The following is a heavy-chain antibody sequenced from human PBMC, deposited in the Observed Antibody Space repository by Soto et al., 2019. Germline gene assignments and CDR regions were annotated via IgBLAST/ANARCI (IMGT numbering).Heavy chain of an antibody. D-gene: IGHD3-3*01. CDR2: IYYSGST. V-gene: IGHV4-59*01. CDR1: GGSISSYY. J-gene: IGHJ6*04. Sequence: SETLSLTCTVSGGSISSYYWSWIRQPPGKGLEWIGYIYYSGSTNYNPSLKSRVTISVDTSKNQFSLKLSSVTAADTAVYYCARDRDYDFWSPQLDVWGKGTTVTVSS. CDR3: ARDRDYDFWSPQLDV.